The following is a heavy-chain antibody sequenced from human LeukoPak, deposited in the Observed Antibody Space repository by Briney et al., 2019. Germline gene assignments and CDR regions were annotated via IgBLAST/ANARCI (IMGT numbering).Heavy chain of an antibody. CDR1: GDSVSSNSAA. V-gene: IGHV6-1*01. Sequence: SQTLSLTCAISGDSVSSNSAAWNWIRQYPSRGLEWLGRTYYRSKWYNDYAVSVKSRITINPDTSKNQFSLQLNSVTPEDTAVYYCARGSVAAAGTVRFDYWGQGTLVTVSS. D-gene: IGHD6-13*01. J-gene: IGHJ4*02. CDR3: ARGSVAAAGTVRFDY. CDR2: TYYRSKWYN.